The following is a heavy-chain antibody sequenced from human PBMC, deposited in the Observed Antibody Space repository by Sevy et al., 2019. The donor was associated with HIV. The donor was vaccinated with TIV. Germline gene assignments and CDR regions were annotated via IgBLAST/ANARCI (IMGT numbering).Heavy chain of an antibody. CDR3: TLEGLYCSGGTCYSEGFDS. CDR1: GFTVSDAW. D-gene: IGHD2-15*01. J-gene: IGHJ4*02. V-gene: IGHV3-15*01. CDR2: IKSKTDGGTT. Sequence: GESLKISCAAFGFTVSDAWMSWVRQAPGKGLQWVGRIKSKTDGGTTDYVTPVKGRFTISRDDSKNTLYLQINSLKTEDTAVYYCTLEGLYCSGGTCYSEGFDSWGQGILVTVSS.